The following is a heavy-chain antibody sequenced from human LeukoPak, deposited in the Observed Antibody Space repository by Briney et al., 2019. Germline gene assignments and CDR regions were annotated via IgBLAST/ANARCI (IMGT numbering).Heavy chain of an antibody. Sequence: GGSLRLSCAASGFTFSNSAMSWVRQAPGKGLEWVSGINWNGGSTGYADSVKGRFTISRDNAKNSLYLQMNSLRAEDTALYYCARGSDYGDLDYWGQGTLVTVSS. CDR3: ARGSDYGDLDY. CDR1: GFTFSNSA. D-gene: IGHD4-17*01. V-gene: IGHV3-20*04. J-gene: IGHJ4*02. CDR2: INWNGGST.